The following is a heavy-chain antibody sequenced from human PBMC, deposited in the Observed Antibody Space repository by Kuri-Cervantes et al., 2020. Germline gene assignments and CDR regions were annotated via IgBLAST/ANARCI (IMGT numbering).Heavy chain of an antibody. J-gene: IGHJ5*02. Sequence: GSLRLSCTVSGGSISSSSYYWGWIRQPPGKGLEWIGSIYYSGSTYYNPSLKSRVTISVDTSKNQFSLKLSSVTAADTAVYYCARPRAASSSWPPLNWFDPWGQGTLVTVSS. CDR3: ARPRAASSSWPPLNWFDP. CDR1: GGSISSSSYY. CDR2: IYYSGST. D-gene: IGHD6-13*01. V-gene: IGHV4-39*01.